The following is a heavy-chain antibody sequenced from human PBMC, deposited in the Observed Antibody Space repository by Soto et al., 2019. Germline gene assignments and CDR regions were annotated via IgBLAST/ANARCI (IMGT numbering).Heavy chain of an antibody. J-gene: IGHJ4*02. Sequence: GGSLRLSCAASGFTFSSYAMSWVRQSPGKGLEWVSAISGSGGSTYYADSVKGRFTISRDNSKNTLYLRMNSLRAEDTAVYYCAKRMAYDSSGYPFDYWGQGTLVTVSS. CDR3: AKRMAYDSSGYPFDY. V-gene: IGHV3-23*01. D-gene: IGHD3-22*01. CDR2: ISGSGGST. CDR1: GFTFSSYA.